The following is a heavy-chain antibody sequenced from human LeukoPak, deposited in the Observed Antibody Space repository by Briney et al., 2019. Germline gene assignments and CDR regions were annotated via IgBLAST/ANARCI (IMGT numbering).Heavy chain of an antibody. CDR1: GGSISSYY. D-gene: IGHD6-13*01. CDR3: ARTGYSSSWYYFDY. V-gene: IGHV4-4*07. J-gene: IGHJ4*02. CDR2: IYTSGST. Sequence: SETLSLTCTVSGGSISSYYWSWIRQPAGKGLEWIGRIYTSGSTNYNPSLKSRVTMSVDTSKNQFSLKLSSVTAADTAVYYCARTGYSSSWYYFDYWGQGTLVTASS.